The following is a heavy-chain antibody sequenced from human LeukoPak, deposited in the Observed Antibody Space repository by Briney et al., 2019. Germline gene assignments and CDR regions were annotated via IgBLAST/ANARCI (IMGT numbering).Heavy chain of an antibody. J-gene: IGHJ4*02. Sequence: SETLSLTCAVYGGSFNGYYWSWIRQPPGKGLEWIGEINHSGSTNYNPSLKSRVTISVDTSKNQFSLKLSSVTAADTAVYYCARGRSSGYSSPFDYWGQGTLVTVSS. V-gene: IGHV4-34*01. CDR2: INHSGST. CDR1: GGSFNGYY. CDR3: ARGRSSGYSSPFDY. D-gene: IGHD3-22*01.